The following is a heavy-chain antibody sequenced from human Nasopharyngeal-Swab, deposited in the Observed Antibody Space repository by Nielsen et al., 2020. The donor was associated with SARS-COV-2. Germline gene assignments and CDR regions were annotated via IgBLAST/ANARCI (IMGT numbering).Heavy chain of an antibody. CDR2: ISSSSTYI. D-gene: IGHD6-13*01. CDR3: AKDGSSSPTY. CDR1: GFTFSSHS. Sequence: GESLKISCAASGFTFSSHSMNWVRQAPGKGLEWVSSISSSSTYIYYADSVKGRFTISRDNSKNTLYLRMNSLRAEDTAVYYCAKDGSSSPTYWGQGTLVTVSS. J-gene: IGHJ4*02. V-gene: IGHV3-21*04.